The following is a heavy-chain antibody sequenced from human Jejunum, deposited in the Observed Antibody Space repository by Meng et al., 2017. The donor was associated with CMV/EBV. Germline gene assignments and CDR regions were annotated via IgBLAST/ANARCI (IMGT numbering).Heavy chain of an antibody. CDR2: IYYSGST. CDR1: GGPISSRSYY. CDR3: LRGSGGSV. D-gene: IGHD3-10*01. J-gene: IGHJ1*01. Sequence: QLQLQESGPGLVKPSETLSLTCAVAGGPISSRSYYWGWIRQPPGKGLEWIGSIYYSGSTYYNPSLKSRVTISVDTSKNQFFLKLSSVTAADTVVYHCLRGSGGSVWGQGTLVTVSS. V-gene: IGHV4-39*07.